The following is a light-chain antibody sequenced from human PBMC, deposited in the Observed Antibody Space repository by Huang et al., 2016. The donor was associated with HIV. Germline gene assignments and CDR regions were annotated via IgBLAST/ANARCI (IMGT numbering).Light chain of an antibody. Sequence: EMVMTQSPDTLSVSPGERVTLSCRASEGVSSNFAWYQQKPGQAPRLLIHGASTRVTGLPARFSGSGSYTDFTLTILSLHSEDLAVYYCQQYNSWPRTFGQGTKLEIK. CDR2: GAS. J-gene: IGKJ2*01. CDR3: QQYNSWPRT. V-gene: IGKV3-15*01. CDR1: EGVSSN.